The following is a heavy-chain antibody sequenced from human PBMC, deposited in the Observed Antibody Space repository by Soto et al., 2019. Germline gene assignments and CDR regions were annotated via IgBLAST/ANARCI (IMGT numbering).Heavy chain of an antibody. CDR2: IYPTDSDT. J-gene: IGHJ6*02. Sequence: SGESLKISCQGSGYIFTTYWIGWVRQMPGKGLEWMGIIYPTDSDTRYSPSFQGQVTISADKSISTAYLQWSSLRASDTAVYYCARSGYSSHGMDVWGQGTTVTVSS. CDR1: GYIFTTYW. D-gene: IGHD5-12*01. CDR3: ARSGYSSHGMDV. V-gene: IGHV5-51*01.